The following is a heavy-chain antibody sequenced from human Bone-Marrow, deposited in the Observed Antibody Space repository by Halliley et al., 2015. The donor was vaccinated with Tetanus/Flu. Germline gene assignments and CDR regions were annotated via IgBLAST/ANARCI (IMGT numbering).Heavy chain of an antibody. CDR3: AKAEGDPSSAYYFDY. Sequence: WVPGVYGGGGGASYADSVKGRFTISRDNPKNTLYLQMNSLRVEDTAIYYCAKAEGDPSSAYYFDYWGQGALVTVSS. D-gene: IGHD6-6*01. CDR2: VYGGGGGA. V-gene: IGHV3-23*01. J-gene: IGHJ4*02.